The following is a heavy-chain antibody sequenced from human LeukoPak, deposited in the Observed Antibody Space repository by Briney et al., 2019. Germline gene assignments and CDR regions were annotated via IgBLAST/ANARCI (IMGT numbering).Heavy chain of an antibody. V-gene: IGHV4-59*01. J-gene: IGHJ4*02. CDR3: ASYGGAGSFDY. D-gene: IGHD1-26*01. CDR1: GGSISSYY. CDR2: IYYSGST. Sequence: KPSETLSLTCTVSGGSISSYYWSWIRQPPGKGLEWIGYIYYSGSTNYNPSLKSRVTISVDTSKSQFSLKLSSVTAADTAVYYCASYGGAGSFDYWGQGTLVTVSS.